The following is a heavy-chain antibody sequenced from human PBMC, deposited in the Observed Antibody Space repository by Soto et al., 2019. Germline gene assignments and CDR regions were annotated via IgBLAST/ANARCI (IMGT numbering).Heavy chain of an antibody. D-gene: IGHD3-16*01. V-gene: IGHV3-48*02. Sequence: PGGSLRLSCAASGFTFSSYSMNWVRQAPGKGLEWVSYISSSSSTIYYADSVKGRFTISRDNAKNSLYLQMNSLRDEDTAVYYCASSRDFMRGSYNGMDVWGQGTTVTVSS. CDR3: ASSRDFMRGSYNGMDV. CDR1: GFTFSSYS. CDR2: ISSSSSTI. J-gene: IGHJ6*01.